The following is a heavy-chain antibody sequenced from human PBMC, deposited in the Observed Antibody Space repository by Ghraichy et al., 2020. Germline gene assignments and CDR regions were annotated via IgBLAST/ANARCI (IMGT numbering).Heavy chain of an antibody. V-gene: IGHV3-23*01. CDR1: GFTFTTHA. D-gene: IGHD6-25*01. CDR2: ISRSGVST. J-gene: IGHJ2*01. CDR3: AKVGGSSGDYFGL. Sequence: GGSLRLSCAASGFTFTTHAMNWVRQAPGKGLEWVSAISRSGVSTYYADSVKGRFTISRDNSRNTLYLQMNSLRAEDTAVYYCAKVGGSSGDYFGLWGRGTLVTVSS.